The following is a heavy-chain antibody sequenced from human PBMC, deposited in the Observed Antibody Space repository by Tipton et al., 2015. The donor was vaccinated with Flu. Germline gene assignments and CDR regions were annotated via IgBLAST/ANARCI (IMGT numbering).Heavy chain of an antibody. D-gene: IGHD3-10*01. CDR3: ARRITMVRGAHHDAFDI. Sequence: SLRLSCAASGFTFSSYSMNWVRQAPGKGLEWVSSISSSSSYIYYADSVKGRFTISRDNAKNSLYLQMNSLRAEDTAVYYCARRITMVRGAHHDAFDIWGQGTMVTVSS. V-gene: IGHV3-21*01. CDR1: GFTFSSYS. J-gene: IGHJ3*02. CDR2: ISSSSSYI.